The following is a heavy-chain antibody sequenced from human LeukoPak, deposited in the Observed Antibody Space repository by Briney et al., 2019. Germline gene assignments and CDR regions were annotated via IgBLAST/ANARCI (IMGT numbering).Heavy chain of an antibody. CDR2: IYHTGST. CDR3: ARTDYYGSGIQPDAFDI. CDR1: GGSVSDYY. D-gene: IGHD3-10*01. V-gene: IGHV4-59*02. J-gene: IGHJ3*02. Sequence: SETLSLTCTISGGSVSDYYWSWIRQSPGKGLEWIGYIYHTGSTSYSPSLKSRVTISVDTSKNQFSLKLSSVTAADTAVYYCARTDYYGSGIQPDAFDIWGQGTMVTVSS.